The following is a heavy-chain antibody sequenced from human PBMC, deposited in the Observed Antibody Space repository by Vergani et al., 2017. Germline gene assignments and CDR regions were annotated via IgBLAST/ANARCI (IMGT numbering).Heavy chain of an antibody. J-gene: IGHJ4*02. CDR3: ARGPPSSWTPFDY. V-gene: IGHV5-51*03. CDR1: GYIFTSYW. Sequence: EVQLVPSGAEVKKPGESLKISCKGSGYIFTSYWIGWVRQMPGKGLEWMVIIYPGDSDTRYSPSFQGQVTISADKSISTAYLQWSSLKASDTAMYYCARGPPSSWTPFDYWGQGTLVTVSS. CDR2: IYPGDSDT. D-gene: IGHD6-13*01.